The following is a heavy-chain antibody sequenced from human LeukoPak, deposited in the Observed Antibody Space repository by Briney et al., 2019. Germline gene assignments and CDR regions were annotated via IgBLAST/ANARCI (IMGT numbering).Heavy chain of an antibody. CDR1: GGSISSYY. CDR3: ARGGKATVVTM. J-gene: IGHJ4*02. V-gene: IGHV4-4*07. CDR2: IYTSGST. D-gene: IGHD4-23*01. Sequence: SETLSLTCTVSGGSISSYYWSWIRQPAGKGLEWIGRIYTSGSTNYNPSLKSRVSMSEDTSKNQFSLKLTSVTAADTAVYYCARGGKATVVTMWGQGILVTVSS.